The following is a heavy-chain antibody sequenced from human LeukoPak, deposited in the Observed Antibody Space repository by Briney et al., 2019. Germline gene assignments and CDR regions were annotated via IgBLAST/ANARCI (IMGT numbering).Heavy chain of an antibody. CDR2: ISGSGGSP. Sequence: PGGSLRLSCAASGFTFSSSAMSWVRQAPGKGLEWVSSISGSGGSPYYADSVKGRFTISRDNSKNTLYLQMNSLRADDTAVYYCARDRLHYGEYEKTLDYWGQGTLVTVSS. J-gene: IGHJ4*02. D-gene: IGHD4-17*01. V-gene: IGHV3-23*01. CDR3: ARDRLHYGEYEKTLDY. CDR1: GFTFSSSA.